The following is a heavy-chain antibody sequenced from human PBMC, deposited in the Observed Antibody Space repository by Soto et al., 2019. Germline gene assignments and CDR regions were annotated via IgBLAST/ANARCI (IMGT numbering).Heavy chain of an antibody. D-gene: IGHD2-2*01. Sequence: GGSLRLSCAASGFTFSSYSMNWVRQAPGKGLEWVSSISSSSSYIYYADSVKGRFTISRDNAKNSLYLQMNSLRAEDTAVYYCARDRPIPPGYQLLPNWFDPWGQGTLVTVSS. J-gene: IGHJ5*02. CDR3: ARDRPIPPGYQLLPNWFDP. V-gene: IGHV3-21*01. CDR1: GFTFSSYS. CDR2: ISSSSSYI.